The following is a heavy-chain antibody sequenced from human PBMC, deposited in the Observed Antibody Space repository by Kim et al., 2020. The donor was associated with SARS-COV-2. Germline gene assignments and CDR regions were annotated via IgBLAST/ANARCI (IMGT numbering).Heavy chain of an antibody. CDR2: IYYSGST. V-gene: IGHV4-39*01. CDR1: GGSISSSSYY. Sequence: SETLSLTCTVSGGSISSSSYYWGWIRQPPGKGLEWIGSIYYSGSTYYNPSLKSRVTISVDTSKNQFSLRLSSVTAADTAVYYCARPEQQLGNSNSAWFDPWGQGTLVTVSS. D-gene: IGHD6-13*01. J-gene: IGHJ5*02. CDR3: ARPEQQLGNSNSAWFDP.